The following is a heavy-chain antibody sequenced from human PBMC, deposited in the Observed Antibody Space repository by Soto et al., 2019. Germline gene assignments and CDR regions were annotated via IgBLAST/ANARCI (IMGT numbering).Heavy chain of an antibody. CDR3: ARDLSPAEKNWNHAYNYFDP. V-gene: IGHV1-2*02. CDR2: INPKSGDK. D-gene: IGHD5-12*01. J-gene: IGHJ5*02. CDR1: GYTFTGHI. Sequence: VASVKVSCKTSGYTFTGHIIHWLRQAPGQGLEWLGWINPKSGDKLYAQKFQGRVTMTRDTSISTVYMDLTRLTSDDTAVYYCARDLSPAEKNWNHAYNYFDPWGQGTPVTVSS.